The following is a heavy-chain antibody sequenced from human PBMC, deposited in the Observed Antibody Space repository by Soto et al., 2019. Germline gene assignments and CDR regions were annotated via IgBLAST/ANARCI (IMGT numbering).Heavy chain of an antibody. D-gene: IGHD3-16*01. V-gene: IGHV1-18*01. CDR1: GYTFTTFG. CDR2: IHASSGNT. CDR3: TRDPTGGADWFDP. J-gene: IGHJ5*02. Sequence: QVLLVQSGAEVQKPGASVRVSCKASGYTFTTFGIIWVRQAPGQGLEWMGWIHASSGNTIYAQKFQGRVKLTTDTSTSTAYMELRSLRSDDTAVYFCTRDPTGGADWFDPWGQGTLVTVSS.